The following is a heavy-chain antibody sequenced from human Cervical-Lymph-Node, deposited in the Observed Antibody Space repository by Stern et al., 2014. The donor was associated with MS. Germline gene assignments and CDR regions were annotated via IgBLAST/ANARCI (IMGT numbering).Heavy chain of an antibody. V-gene: IGHV3-64*01. CDR3: ARGVTYCGGDCYGWYFDL. J-gene: IGHJ2*01. Sequence: VQLVQSGGGLVQPGGSLRLSCAASGFTFSSYAMHWVRQAPGKGLDCVSVISGYGGSTYYANSVKGRFTISRDNSKNTLYLHMGSLRVEDMAVYYCARGVTYCGGDCYGWYFDLWGRGTLVTVSS. CDR1: GFTFSSYA. D-gene: IGHD2-21*02. CDR2: ISGYGGST.